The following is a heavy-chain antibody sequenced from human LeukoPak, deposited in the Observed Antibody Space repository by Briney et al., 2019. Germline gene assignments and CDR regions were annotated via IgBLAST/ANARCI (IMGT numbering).Heavy chain of an antibody. Sequence: SDTLSLTCTVSGVSITSINYYWAWIRQPPGKGLEWIGSLSSGGPTYNNPSLESRTSISADMSSNQLFLKLTSVTAADTAVYFCARRNILSGYYHFDYWGHGTLVTVSS. V-gene: IGHV4-39*01. CDR3: ARRNILSGYYHFDY. D-gene: IGHD3-9*01. J-gene: IGHJ4*01. CDR1: GVSITSINYY. CDR2: LSSGGPT.